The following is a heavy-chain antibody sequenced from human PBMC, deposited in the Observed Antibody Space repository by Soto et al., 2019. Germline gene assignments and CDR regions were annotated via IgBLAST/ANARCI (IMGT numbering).Heavy chain of an antibody. J-gene: IGHJ6*02. Sequence: QVQLVQSGAEVKKPGSSVKVSCKASGGTFSSYAISWVRQAPGQGLEWMGGIIPNFGTAHYAQKFQGRVTITADESTSTAYMALSSLRSEDTAVYYCAIVVVAARDSMDVWGQGTTVTVSS. CDR3: AIVVVAARDSMDV. V-gene: IGHV1-69*01. CDR2: IIPNFGTA. CDR1: GGTFSSYA. D-gene: IGHD2-15*01.